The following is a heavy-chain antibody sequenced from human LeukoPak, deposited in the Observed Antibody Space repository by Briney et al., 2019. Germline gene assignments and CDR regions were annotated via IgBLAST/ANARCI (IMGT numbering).Heavy chain of an antibody. V-gene: IGHV3-7*05. D-gene: IGHD7-27*01. Sequence: GGSLRLSCAASGFTFSSYWMIWVRQAPGKGLEWVANIKQDESQTNYVDSVKGRFTISRDIAKNSLFLQMNSLRAEDTAVYYCARPRGTYYMDVWGQGTTVTVSS. CDR1: GFTFSSYW. CDR2: IKQDESQT. CDR3: ARPRGTYYMDV. J-gene: IGHJ6*03.